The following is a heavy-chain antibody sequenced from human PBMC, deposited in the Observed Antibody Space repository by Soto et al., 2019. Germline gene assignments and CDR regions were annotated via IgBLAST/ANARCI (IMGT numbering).Heavy chain of an antibody. D-gene: IGHD4-17*01. CDR3: ARLRGPYGGTSRGVFDI. Sequence: QVQLVQSGAEVKKPGSSVKVSCKASAVSFSSNALTWVRQAPGQGLEWMGGIIPYFHTANYAQKFQGRVTITADKSTSTAYMELSSLRSXXXXXXXXARLRGPYGGTSRGVFDIWGQGTMVTVSS. CDR1: AVSFSSNA. CDR2: IIPYFHTA. J-gene: IGHJ3*02. V-gene: IGHV1-69*06.